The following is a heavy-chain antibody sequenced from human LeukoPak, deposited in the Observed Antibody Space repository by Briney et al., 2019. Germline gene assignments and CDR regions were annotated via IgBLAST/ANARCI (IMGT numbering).Heavy chain of an antibody. CDR1: GFSFSAYA. CDR2: IRGSGVNT. J-gene: IGHJ3*02. D-gene: IGHD4-17*01. CDR3: ARDPNGDYIGAFDM. V-gene: IGHV3-23*01. Sequence: GGSLRLSCTASGFSFSAYAMMWVRQAPGKGPEWVSAIRGSGVNTYNADSVKGRFTISRDNSKYTLFLQMNSLRAEDTAVYYCARDPNGDYIGAFDMWGPGTMVTVSS.